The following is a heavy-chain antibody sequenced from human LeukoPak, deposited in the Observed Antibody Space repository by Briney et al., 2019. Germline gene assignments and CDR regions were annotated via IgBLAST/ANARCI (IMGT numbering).Heavy chain of an antibody. Sequence: SGRSLRLSCAASGFTFSSYGIHWVRQAPGKGLEWVAVIWYDGSNKYYADSVKGRFTISRDNSKNTLYLQMNSLRVEDMAVYYCAKGAYSSSSTYFDYWGQGTLVTV. CDR3: AKGAYSSSSTYFDY. D-gene: IGHD6-6*01. J-gene: IGHJ4*02. CDR1: GFTFSSYG. CDR2: IWYDGSNK. V-gene: IGHV3-33*06.